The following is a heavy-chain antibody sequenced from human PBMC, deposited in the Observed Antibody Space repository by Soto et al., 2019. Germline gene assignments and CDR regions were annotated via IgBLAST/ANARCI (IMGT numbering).Heavy chain of an antibody. D-gene: IGHD5-12*01. Sequence: VASVKVSCNGSGYTFTRSGISWVRQAPGQGLEWMGWISTYNGDTNYAQTFQGRVTMTTDTSTSTVHMEVRSLRSDDTAVYYCAREGVAPYYYYGMDVWGQGTPVTVSS. J-gene: IGHJ6*02. CDR2: ISTYNGDT. CDR3: AREGVAPYYYYGMDV. V-gene: IGHV1-18*01. CDR1: GYTFTRSG.